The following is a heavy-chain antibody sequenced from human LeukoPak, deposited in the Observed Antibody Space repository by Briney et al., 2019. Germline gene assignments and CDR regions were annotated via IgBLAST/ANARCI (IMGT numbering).Heavy chain of an antibody. V-gene: IGHV3-23*01. CDR2: ISASGAGT. CDR1: GFTFSSYA. CDR3: AREGVRGSGSYYNVKDY. D-gene: IGHD3-10*01. Sequence: GESLRLSCSVSGFTFSSYAVSWVRQVPGKGLEWVSSISASGAGTYYADSVKGRFTISRDNSKNTLYLQMNSLRAEDTAVYYCAREGVRGSGSYYNVKDYWGQGSLVTVSS. J-gene: IGHJ4*02.